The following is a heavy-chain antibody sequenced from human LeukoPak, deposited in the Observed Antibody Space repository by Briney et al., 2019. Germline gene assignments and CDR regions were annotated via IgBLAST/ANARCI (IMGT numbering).Heavy chain of an antibody. J-gene: IGHJ3*02. CDR2: IYYSGST. Sequence: SETLSLTCTVSGGSISSSSYYWGWIRQPPGKGLEWIGSIYYSGSTYYNPSLKSRVTISVDTSKNQFSLKLSSVTAADTAVYYCARGEISKKDAFDIWGQGTMVTVSS. CDR1: GGSISSSSYY. V-gene: IGHV4-39*07. CDR3: ARGEISKKDAFDI. D-gene: IGHD5-24*01.